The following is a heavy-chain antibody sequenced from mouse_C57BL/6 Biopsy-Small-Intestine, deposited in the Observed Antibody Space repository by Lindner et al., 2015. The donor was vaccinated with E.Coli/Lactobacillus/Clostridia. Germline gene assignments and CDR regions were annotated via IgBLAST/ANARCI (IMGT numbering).Heavy chain of an antibody. CDR2: IYPGDGDT. V-gene: IGHV1-82*01. CDR1: GYAFSSSW. J-gene: IGHJ3*01. D-gene: IGHD2-3*01. CDR3: ADGYYGGFPY. Sequence: VQLQESGPELVKPGASVKLSCKASGYAFSSSWMNWVKQRPGKGLEWIGRIYPGDGDTDYNGKFKGKATLTADKSSSTAYMQLSSLTSEDSAVYFCADGYYGGFPYWGQGTLVTVS.